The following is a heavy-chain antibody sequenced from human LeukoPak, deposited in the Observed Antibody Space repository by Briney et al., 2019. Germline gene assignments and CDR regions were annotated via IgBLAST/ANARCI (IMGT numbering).Heavy chain of an antibody. CDR2: INPSGGST. V-gene: IGHV1-46*01. J-gene: IGHJ6*02. CDR1: GYTFTSYY. CDR3: ARDFQVAGTDYYYGMDV. D-gene: IGHD6-19*01. Sequence: EASVKVSCKASGYTFTSYYMHWVRQAPGQGLEWMGIINPSGGSTSYAQKFQGRVTMTRDMSTSTVYMELSSLRSEDTAVYYCARDFQVAGTDYYYGMDVWGQGTTVTVSS.